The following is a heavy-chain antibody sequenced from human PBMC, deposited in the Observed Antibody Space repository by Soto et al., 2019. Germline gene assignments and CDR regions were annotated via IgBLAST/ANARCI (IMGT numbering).Heavy chain of an antibody. J-gene: IGHJ6*02. CDR3: ARGVIGYHVDYGMDV. Sequence: EVQLVESGGGLVQPGGSLSLSCAASGFAFNSYSVNWVRQAPGKGLEWVAYISSGSSIIYYVDSVKGRFTISRDDAKNSLYLQMSSLRDDDTAVYYCARGVIGYHVDYGMDVWGQGTTVTVSS. V-gene: IGHV3-48*02. CDR1: GFAFNSYS. D-gene: IGHD3-16*02. CDR2: ISSGSSII.